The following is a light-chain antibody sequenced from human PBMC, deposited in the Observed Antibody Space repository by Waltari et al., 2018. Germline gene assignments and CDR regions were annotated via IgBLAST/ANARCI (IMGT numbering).Light chain of an antibody. V-gene: IGKV3-11*01. Sequence: EIVLTQSPDTLSLSPGEKATLSCRASQSVDTYLGWYQQKPGQAPRLIIPDASTRATGIPARFGGSGSATDVTLTISSLGPEDFALYYCQQRHSWPLTFGGGTKVEVK. CDR1: QSVDTY. CDR3: QQRHSWPLT. J-gene: IGKJ4*01. CDR2: DAS.